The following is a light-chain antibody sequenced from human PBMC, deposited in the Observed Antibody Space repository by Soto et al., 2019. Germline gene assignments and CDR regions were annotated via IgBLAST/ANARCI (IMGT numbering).Light chain of an antibody. J-gene: IGKJ4*01. V-gene: IGKV3-11*01. CDR1: QNVGND. Sequence: EIVLTQSPATLSLSPGERATLSCRASQNVGNDLVWYHRKRGQAPRLLIYSASNRATGIPARFSGSGSGTDFTLTISSLEPEDFAAYYCQLRSNWPPTFGGGTKVEIK. CDR2: SAS. CDR3: QLRSNWPPT.